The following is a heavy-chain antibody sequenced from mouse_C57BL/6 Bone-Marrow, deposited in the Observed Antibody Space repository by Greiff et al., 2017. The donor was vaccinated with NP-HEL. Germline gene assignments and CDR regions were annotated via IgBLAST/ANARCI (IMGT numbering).Heavy chain of an antibody. V-gene: IGHV1-50*01. J-gene: IGHJ1*03. CDR3: ARDYYGSSFWYFDV. CDR1: GYTFTSYW. D-gene: IGHD1-1*01. Sequence: QVHVKQPGAELVKPGASVKLSCKASGYTFTSYWMQWVKQRPGQGLEWIGEIDPSDSYTNYNQKFKGKATLTVDPSSSTAYMQLSSLTSEDSAVYYCARDYYGSSFWYFDVWGTGTTVTVSS. CDR2: IDPSDSYT.